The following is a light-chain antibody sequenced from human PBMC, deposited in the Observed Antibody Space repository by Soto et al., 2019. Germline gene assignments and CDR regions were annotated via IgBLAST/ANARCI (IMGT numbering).Light chain of an antibody. Sequence: QSVLTQPRSVSGSSGQSVTISCTGTSSDVGGYNFVSWYQHPPGKAPKLMLYDVTNRPSGVPDRFSGSKSDNTASLTISGLQAEDEADYYCCSYAGSDTYVFGTGTKLTVL. V-gene: IGLV2-11*01. CDR2: DVT. CDR1: SSDVGGYNF. J-gene: IGLJ1*01. CDR3: CSYAGSDTYV.